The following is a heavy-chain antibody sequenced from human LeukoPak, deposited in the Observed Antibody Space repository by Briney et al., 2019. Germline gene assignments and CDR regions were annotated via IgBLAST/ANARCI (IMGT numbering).Heavy chain of an antibody. CDR2: IRQDGGEI. CDR1: EFSFSRYW. CDR3: ASWATGIDY. Sequence: GGSLRLSCVVSEFSFSRYWMSWVRQAPGKGLEWVANIRQDGGEIFYVDSVKGRFTISRDNAKNSVYLQMNSLRAEDTAVYYCASWATGIDYWGQGTLVTVSS. V-gene: IGHV3-7*05. D-gene: IGHD3-16*01. J-gene: IGHJ4*02.